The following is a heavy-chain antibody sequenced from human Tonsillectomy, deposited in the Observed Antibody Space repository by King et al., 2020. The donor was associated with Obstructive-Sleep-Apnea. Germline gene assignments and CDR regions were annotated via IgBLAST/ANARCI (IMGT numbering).Heavy chain of an antibody. CDR3: AGDPDFWSGYHTPLAIDY. J-gene: IGHJ4*02. D-gene: IGHD3-3*01. V-gene: IGHV3-30*09. Sequence: VQLVESGGGVVQPGRSLRLSCTASGFTFNSYAMHWVRQAPGKGLEWMTVISYDGNNKYYADSVKGRFAISRDNSKNTLYLQMKSLRGEDTAVYYCAGDPDFWSGYHTPLAIDYWGQGTLVTVYS. CDR1: GFTFNSYA. CDR2: ISYDGNNK.